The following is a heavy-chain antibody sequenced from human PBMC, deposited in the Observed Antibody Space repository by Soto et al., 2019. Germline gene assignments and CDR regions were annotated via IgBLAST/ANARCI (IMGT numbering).Heavy chain of an antibody. J-gene: IGHJ5*02. CDR3: ASYAMSRGVAH. V-gene: IGHV4-39*01. Sequence: PSETLSLTCTVSGVSISISHYWGWIRQPPGKGLEWIGSIYYSGSTYYNPSLKSRVTISVDTSKNQFSLNLSSVTAADTAVYYCASYAMSRGVAHWGQGTQVTVSS. CDR2: IYYSGST. D-gene: IGHD3-10*01. CDR1: GVSISISHY.